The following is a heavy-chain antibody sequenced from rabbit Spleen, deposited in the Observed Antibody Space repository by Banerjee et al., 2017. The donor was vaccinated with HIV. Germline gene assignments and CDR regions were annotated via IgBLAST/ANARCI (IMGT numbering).Heavy chain of an antibody. J-gene: IGHJ4*01. CDR2: IDAGSSGNT. CDR1: GVSFSNNYL. Sequence: QEQLEESGGDLVKPEGTLTLTCTASGVSFSNNYLICWVRQAPGKGLEWIACIDAGSSGNTYYASWAKGRFTISKTSSTTVTLQMTSLTAADTATYFCARGSATMTMVITGFYLNLWGPGTLVTVS. D-gene: IGHD2-1*01. V-gene: IGHV1S45*01. CDR3: ARGSATMTMVITGFYLNL.